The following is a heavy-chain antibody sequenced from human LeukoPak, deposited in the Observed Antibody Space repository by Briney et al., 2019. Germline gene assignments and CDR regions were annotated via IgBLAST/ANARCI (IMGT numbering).Heavy chain of an antibody. CDR3: ARSKHYYGSGSYFDY. CDR2: IYYSGST. Sequence: PSETLSLTCTVSGGSTSSYYWSWIRQPPGKGLEWIGYIYYSGSTNYNPSLKSRVTISVDTSKNQFSLKLSSVTAADTAVYYCARSKHYYGSGSYFDYWGQGTLVTVSS. V-gene: IGHV4-59*08. CDR1: GGSTSSYY. D-gene: IGHD3-10*01. J-gene: IGHJ4*02.